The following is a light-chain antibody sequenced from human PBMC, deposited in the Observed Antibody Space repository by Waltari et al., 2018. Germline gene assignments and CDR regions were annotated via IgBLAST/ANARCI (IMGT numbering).Light chain of an antibody. Sequence: EIVMTQSPATLSVSPGERATLSCRASQRVRSNLAWYQQKPGQAPRLHLYGASTRATGIQARFSGSGSGTEFTLTISSLQSEDFAVYYCQQYNNWPRTFGQGTKVEIK. CDR1: QRVRSN. V-gene: IGKV3-15*01. CDR2: GAS. CDR3: QQYNNWPRT. J-gene: IGKJ1*01.